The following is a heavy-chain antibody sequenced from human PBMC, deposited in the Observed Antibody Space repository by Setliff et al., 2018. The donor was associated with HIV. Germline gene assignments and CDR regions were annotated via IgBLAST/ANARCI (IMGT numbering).Heavy chain of an antibody. Sequence: LSLTCTVSGDSVSSRSYYWSWIRQPPGKGLEWIGYIYYSGSTNYNPSLKSRVTISVDTSKNHFSLKLRSVTAADTAVYYCARYSPRGYTLTGPYWGQGTLVTVSS. D-gene: IGHD6-25*01. CDR3: ARYSPRGYTLTGPY. V-gene: IGHV4-61*03. J-gene: IGHJ4*02. CDR2: IYYSGST. CDR1: GDSVSSRSYY.